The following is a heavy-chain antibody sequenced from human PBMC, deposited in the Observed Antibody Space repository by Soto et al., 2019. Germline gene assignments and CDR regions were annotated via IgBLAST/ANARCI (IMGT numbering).Heavy chain of an antibody. CDR3: EREGDWNVPPYDYYGMDV. CDR1: GGTFSSYA. J-gene: IGHJ6*02. V-gene: IGHV1-69*12. CDR2: IIPIFGTA. Sequence: QVQLVQSGAEVKKPGSSVKVSCKASGGTFSSYAISWVRQAPGQGLEWMGGIIPIFGTANYAQKFQGRVTAHADGSTSTAYMELSSLRSEDTAVYYCEREGDWNVPPYDYYGMDVWGQGTTVTVSS. D-gene: IGHD1-1*01.